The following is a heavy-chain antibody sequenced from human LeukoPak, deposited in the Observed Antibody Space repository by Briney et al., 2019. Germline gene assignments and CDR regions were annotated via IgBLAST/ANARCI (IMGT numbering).Heavy chain of an antibody. V-gene: IGHV1-2*02. CDR2: INPNSGGT. Sequence: GASVKVSCKASGYTFTGYYMHWMRQAPGQGLEWMGWINPNSGGTNYAQKFQGRVTMTRDTSISTAYMELSRLRSDDTAVYYCARDPPNIVVVPAANGFDYWGQGTLVTVSS. D-gene: IGHD2-2*01. CDR1: GYTFTGYY. J-gene: IGHJ4*02. CDR3: ARDPPNIVVVPAANGFDY.